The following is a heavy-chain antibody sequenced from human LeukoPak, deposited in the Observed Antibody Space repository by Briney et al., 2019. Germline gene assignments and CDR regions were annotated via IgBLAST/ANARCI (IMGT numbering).Heavy chain of an antibody. J-gene: IGHJ3*02. CDR1: GFTFSSYG. Sequence: GGSLRLSCAASGFTFSSYGMSWVRQAPGKGLEWVSAISGSGGSTSYADSVKGRFTISRDNSKNTLYLQMNSLRAEDTAVYYCARDHAYAFDIWGQGTLVTVSS. V-gene: IGHV3-23*01. CDR2: ISGSGGST. CDR3: ARDHAYAFDI. D-gene: IGHD2-2*01.